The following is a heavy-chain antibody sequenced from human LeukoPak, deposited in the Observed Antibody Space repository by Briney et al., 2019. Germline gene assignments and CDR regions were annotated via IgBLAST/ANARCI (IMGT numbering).Heavy chain of an antibody. CDR2: IGDTGRAK. CDR3: ASFPSGSSGWWRFDY. J-gene: IGHJ4*02. D-gene: IGHD6-19*01. CDR1: GFTFSRHG. V-gene: IGHV3-33*08. Sequence: PGGSLRLSCAASGFTFSRHGMHWVRQAPGKGLEWVAVIGDTGRAKYYADSVEGRFTISRDNSKNTLYLQMNSLRAEDTAVYYCASFPSGSSGWWRFDYWGQGTLVTVSS.